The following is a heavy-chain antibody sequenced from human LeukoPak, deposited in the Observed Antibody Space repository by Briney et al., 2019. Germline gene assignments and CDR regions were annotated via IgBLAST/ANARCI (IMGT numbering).Heavy chain of an antibody. J-gene: IGHJ4*02. Sequence: SETLSLTCTVSGGSISSSSYFWGWIRQPPGRGLEWIGGRYYSGNTYYNPSLKSRVTISVDTSKSQFSLKLSSVTAADTAVYYCATSHDYGDYWGQGTLVTVSS. CDR1: GGSISSSSYF. CDR2: RYYSGNT. V-gene: IGHV4-39*01. CDR3: ATSHDYGDY.